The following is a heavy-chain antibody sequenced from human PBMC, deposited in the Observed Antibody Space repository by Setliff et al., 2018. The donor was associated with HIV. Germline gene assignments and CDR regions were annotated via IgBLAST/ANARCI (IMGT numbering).Heavy chain of an antibody. D-gene: IGHD3-3*01. Sequence: GGSLRLSCAASGFTFSTYGLNWVRQAPGKGLEWISYLNNDGTTIYYADSVRGRFTISRDNARDSLYLQMNSLRAEDTAVYYCVRDDNYNFWSGYFVPQYYFDYWGQGTLVTVSS. J-gene: IGHJ4*02. CDR1: GFTFSTYG. CDR2: LNNDGTTI. V-gene: IGHV3-48*04. CDR3: VRDDNYNFWSGYFVPQYYFDY.